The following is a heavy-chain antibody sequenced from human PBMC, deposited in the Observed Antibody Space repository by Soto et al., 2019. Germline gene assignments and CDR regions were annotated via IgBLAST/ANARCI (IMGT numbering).Heavy chain of an antibody. Sequence: GGSLRLSCAASGFTFSSYSMNWVRQAPGKGLEWVSSISSSSSYIYYADSVKGRFTISRDNAKNSLYLQMNSLRAEDTAVYYCARDVAGGWFDPWGQGTLVTVSS. V-gene: IGHV3-21*01. J-gene: IGHJ5*02. CDR2: ISSSSSYI. D-gene: IGHD3-16*01. CDR3: ARDVAGGWFDP. CDR1: GFTFSSYS.